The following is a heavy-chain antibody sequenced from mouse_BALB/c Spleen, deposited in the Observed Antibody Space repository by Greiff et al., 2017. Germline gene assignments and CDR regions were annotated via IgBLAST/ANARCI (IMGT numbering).Heavy chain of an antibody. J-gene: IGHJ4*01. CDR3: ARDGSYAMDY. D-gene: IGHD2-2*01. CDR1: GFTFSDYY. Sequence: EVQGVESGGGLVKPGGSLKLSCAASGFTFSDYYMYWVRQTPEKRLEWVATISDGGSYTYYPDSVKGRFTISRDNAKNNLYLQMSSLKSEDTAMYYCARDGSYAMDYWGQGTSVTVSS. CDR2: ISDGGSYT. V-gene: IGHV5-4*02.